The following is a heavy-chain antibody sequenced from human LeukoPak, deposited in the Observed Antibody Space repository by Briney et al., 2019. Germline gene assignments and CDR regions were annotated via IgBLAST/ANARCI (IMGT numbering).Heavy chain of an antibody. CDR2: IYRSGST. J-gene: IGHJ4*02. V-gene: IGHV4-38-2*01. Sequence: PSETLSLTCAVSGYSISSGYYWGWIRQPPGKGLEWMGSIYRSGSTYYNPPLKRRVTISVDTSKNQFTLKLTSVTAADTAVYYCARHTMVRGVIIGPVDYWGQGTLVTVSS. CDR3: ARHTMVRGVIIGPVDY. CDR1: GYSISSGYY. D-gene: IGHD3-10*01.